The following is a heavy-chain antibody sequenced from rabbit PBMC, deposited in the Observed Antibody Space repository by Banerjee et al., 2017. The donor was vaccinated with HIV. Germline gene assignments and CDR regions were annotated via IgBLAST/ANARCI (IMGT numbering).Heavy chain of an antibody. V-gene: IGHV1S45*01. CDR3: ARGSTTMTMVIIGYYFNL. D-gene: IGHD2-1*01. J-gene: IGHJ4*01. Sequence: LVQPEGSLQLSCTASGFSFSDKAVMCWVRQAPGKGLEWIACINAVTGRAVYASWARGRFTFSKTSSTTVTLQVTSLTAADTATYFCARGSTTMTMVIIGYYFNLWGQGTLVTVS. CDR2: INAVTGRA. CDR1: GFSFSDKAV.